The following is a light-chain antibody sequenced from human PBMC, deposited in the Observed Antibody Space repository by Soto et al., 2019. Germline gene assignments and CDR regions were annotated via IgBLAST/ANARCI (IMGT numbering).Light chain of an antibody. CDR1: QSVSSH. V-gene: IGKV3D-15*01. J-gene: IGKJ1*01. CDR3: QQFGDWPS. CDR2: DSS. Sequence: EIRMTQSPATLSVSPGDNATLSCRASQSVSSHVVWYQQKPGQAPRLLISDSSTRAPGIPARFSGSASGTEFTLTISSLQSDDFAVYYCQQFGDWPSFGLGTKVEI.